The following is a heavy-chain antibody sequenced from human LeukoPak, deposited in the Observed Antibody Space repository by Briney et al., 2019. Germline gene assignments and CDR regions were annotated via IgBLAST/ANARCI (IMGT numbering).Heavy chain of an antibody. CDR3: ASGELYYDYVWGSYRPRGFDY. CDR1: GFTLSNSW. J-gene: IGHJ4*02. D-gene: IGHD3-16*02. CDR2: TNGDGNDI. V-gene: IGHV3-74*01. Sequence: GGSLRLSCAVSGFTLSNSWMHWVRQAPGKGLVWVARTNGDGNDISYADSVKGRFTISRDSAENTLYLQMNSLRAEDTAVYYCASGELYYDYVWGSYRPRGFDYWGQGTLVTVSS.